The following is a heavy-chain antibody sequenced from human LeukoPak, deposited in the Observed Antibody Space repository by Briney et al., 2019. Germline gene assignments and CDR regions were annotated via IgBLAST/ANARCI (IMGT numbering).Heavy chain of an antibody. D-gene: IGHD6-6*01. CDR1: GYTFTGYY. V-gene: IGHV1-2*02. J-gene: IGHJ5*02. Sequence: GASVKVSCKASGYTFTGYYMHWVRQAPGQGLEWMGWINPNSGGTNYAQKFQGRVTMTRDTSISTAYMELSRLRSDDTAVYYCAREGSSSSYNWFDPWGQGTLVTVSS. CDR2: INPNSGGT. CDR3: AREGSSSSYNWFDP.